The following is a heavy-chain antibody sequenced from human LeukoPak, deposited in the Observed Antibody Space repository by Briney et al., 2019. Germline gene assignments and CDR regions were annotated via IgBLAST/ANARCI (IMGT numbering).Heavy chain of an antibody. CDR3: ARDYGDYVPYFDY. J-gene: IGHJ4*02. D-gene: IGHD4-17*01. CDR1: GFTFSDYY. V-gene: IGHV3-11*04. Sequence: SGGSLRLSCAASGFTFSDYYMSWIRLTPGKGLEWVSYISGSDDTIYYADSVKGRFTISRDNAKNSLYLQMNSLRAEDTAVYYCARDYGDYVPYFDYWGQGTLVTVSS. CDR2: ISGSDDTI.